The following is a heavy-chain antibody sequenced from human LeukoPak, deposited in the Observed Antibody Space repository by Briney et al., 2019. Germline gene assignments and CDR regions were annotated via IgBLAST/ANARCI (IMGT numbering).Heavy chain of an antibody. J-gene: IGHJ4*02. Sequence: SETLSLTCAVSGGSISSYNWNWIRQPPGKRLEWIGYIYYSGSTNYNPSLKNRVTISVDTSKNQFSLKLSSVTAADTAVYYCAANTVTTHDFEYWGQGTLVTVSS. CDR3: AANTVTTHDFEY. CDR2: IYYSGST. CDR1: GGSISSYN. D-gene: IGHD4-17*01. V-gene: IGHV4-59*01.